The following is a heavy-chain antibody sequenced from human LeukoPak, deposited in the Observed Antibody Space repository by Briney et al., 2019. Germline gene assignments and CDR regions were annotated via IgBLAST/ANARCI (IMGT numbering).Heavy chain of an antibody. Sequence: GGSLRLSCAASGFIFSSYWKNWVRQAPGKGLEWVANIKQDGSEKYYVDSVKGRFTISRDNAKNSLYLQMNSLRAEDTAVYYCARCYDYVWGSYRYPPDYWGQGTLVTVSS. D-gene: IGHD3-16*02. CDR3: ARCYDYVWGSYRYPPDY. J-gene: IGHJ4*02. CDR2: IKQDGSEK. V-gene: IGHV3-7*01. CDR1: GFIFSSYW.